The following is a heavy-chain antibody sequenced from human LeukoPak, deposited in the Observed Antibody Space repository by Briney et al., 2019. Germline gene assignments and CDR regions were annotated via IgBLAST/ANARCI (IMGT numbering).Heavy chain of an antibody. CDR1: GGSISSGDYY. CDR2: IYYSGST. V-gene: IGHV4-30-4*01. D-gene: IGHD4-11*01. J-gene: IGHJ5*02. Sequence: SETLSLTCTVSGGSISSGDYYWSWIRQPPGKGLEWIGYIYYSGSTNYNPSLKSRVTISVDTSKNQFSLKLSSVTAADTAVYYCASYSNYIGANWFDPWGQGTLVTVSS. CDR3: ASYSNYIGANWFDP.